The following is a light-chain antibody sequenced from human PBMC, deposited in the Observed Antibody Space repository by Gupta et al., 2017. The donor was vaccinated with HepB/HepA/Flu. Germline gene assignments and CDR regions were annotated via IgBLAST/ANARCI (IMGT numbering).Light chain of an antibody. J-gene: IGKJ1*01. Sequence: DIQMTQSPATLSASVGDRVTITCRASQTVNVWLAWYQQKPGKAPNLLISQASSLESGVPSRFSGSGSGTEFTLTISSLQPDDFATYYCQQYNGHLTWAFGQGTKVE. CDR1: QTVNVW. V-gene: IGKV1-5*03. CDR2: QAS. CDR3: QQYNGHLTWA.